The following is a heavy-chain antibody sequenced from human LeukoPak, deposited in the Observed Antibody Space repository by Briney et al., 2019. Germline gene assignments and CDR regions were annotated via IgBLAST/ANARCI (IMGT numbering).Heavy chain of an antibody. J-gene: IGHJ4*02. CDR2: ISGSGGST. D-gene: IGHD2-2*01. V-gene: IGHV3-23*01. Sequence: GGSLRLSCAASGFTFSSYAMSWVRQAPGKGLEWVSAISGSGGSTYYADSAKGRFTISRDNSKNTLYLQMNSLRAEDTAVYYCAKVSLRVVPAGDFDYWGQGTLVTVSS. CDR1: GFTFSSYA. CDR3: AKVSLRVVPAGDFDY.